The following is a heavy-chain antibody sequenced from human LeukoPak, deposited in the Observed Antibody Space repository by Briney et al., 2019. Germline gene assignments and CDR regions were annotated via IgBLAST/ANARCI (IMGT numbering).Heavy chain of an antibody. V-gene: IGHV3-30*03. CDR1: GFTFSSYG. J-gene: IGHJ3*02. CDR2: ISYDGSNK. CDR3: ARDVDKGGSGYYLPDAFDI. D-gene: IGHD3-22*01. Sequence: GRSLRLSCAASGFTFSSYGMHWVRQAPGKGLEWVAVISYDGSNKYYADSVKGRFTISRDNSKNTLYLQMNSLRAEDTAVYYCARDVDKGGSGYYLPDAFDIWGQGTMVTVSS.